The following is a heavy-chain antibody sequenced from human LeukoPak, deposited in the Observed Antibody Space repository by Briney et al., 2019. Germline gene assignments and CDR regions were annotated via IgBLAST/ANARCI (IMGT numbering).Heavy chain of an antibody. CDR3: AKNYDYVWGSYRHNYFDY. V-gene: IGHV3-23*01. Sequence: PGGSLRLSCAASVFTFSSYAMSWVRQAPGKGLEWVSAISGSGGSTYYADSVKGRFTISRDNSKNTLYLQMNSLRAEDTAVYYCAKNYDYVWGSYRHNYFDYWGQGTLVTVS. CDR2: ISGSGGST. D-gene: IGHD3-16*02. J-gene: IGHJ4*02. CDR1: VFTFSSYA.